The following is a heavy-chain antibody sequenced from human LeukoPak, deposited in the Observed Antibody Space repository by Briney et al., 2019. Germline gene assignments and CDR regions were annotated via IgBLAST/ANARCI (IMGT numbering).Heavy chain of an antibody. D-gene: IGHD3-22*01. CDR2: INHSGST. V-gene: IGHV4-34*01. Sequence: SETLSLTCAVYGGSFSGYYWCWIRQPPGKGLEWIGEINHSGSTNYNPSLKSRVTISVDTSKNQFSLKLSSVTAADTAVYYCAREGGYYYDSHDAFDIWGQGTMVTVSS. J-gene: IGHJ3*02. CDR3: AREGGYYYDSHDAFDI. CDR1: GGSFSGYY.